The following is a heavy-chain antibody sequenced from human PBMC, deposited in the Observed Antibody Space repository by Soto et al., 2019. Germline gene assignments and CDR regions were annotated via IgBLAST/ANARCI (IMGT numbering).Heavy chain of an antibody. V-gene: IGHV4-59*08. Sequence: SETLSLTCTVSGGSISSYYWSWIRQPPGKGLEWIGYIYYSGSTNYNPSLKSRVTISVDTSKNQFSLKLSSVTAADTAVYYCARLVWSYGTWFDPWGQGTLITVSS. D-gene: IGHD5-18*01. CDR1: GGSISSYY. J-gene: IGHJ5*02. CDR2: IYYSGST. CDR3: ARLVWSYGTWFDP.